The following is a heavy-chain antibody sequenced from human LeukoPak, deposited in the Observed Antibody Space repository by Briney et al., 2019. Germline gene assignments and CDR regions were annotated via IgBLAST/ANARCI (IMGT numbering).Heavy chain of an antibody. CDR2: ISYDGSNK. CDR3: VRDLAVAGPFDY. V-gene: IGHV3-30-3*01. CDR1: GFTFSSYA. D-gene: IGHD6-19*01. J-gene: IGHJ4*02. Sequence: PGRSLRLSCAASGFTFSSYAMHWVRQAPGKGLEWVAVISYDGSNKYYADSVMGRFTISRDNSKNTLYLQMNSLRAEDTAVYYCVRDLAVAGPFDYWGQGTLVTVSS.